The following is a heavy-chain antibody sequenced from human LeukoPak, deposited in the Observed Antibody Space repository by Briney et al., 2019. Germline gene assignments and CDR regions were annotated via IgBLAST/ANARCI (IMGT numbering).Heavy chain of an antibody. CDR2: INHSGST. J-gene: IGHJ5*02. Sequence: SETLSLTCAVYGGAFSGYYWSWIRQPPGKGLEWMGEINHSGSTNYNSSLKSRVTISVDTSKNQFSLKLSSVTAADTAVYYCARDPIIAAANNWFDPWGQGTLVTVSS. V-gene: IGHV4-34*01. CDR3: ARDPIIAAANNWFDP. D-gene: IGHD6-13*01. CDR1: GGAFSGYY.